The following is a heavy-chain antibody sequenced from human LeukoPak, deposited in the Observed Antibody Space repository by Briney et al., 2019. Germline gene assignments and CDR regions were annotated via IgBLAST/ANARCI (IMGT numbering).Heavy chain of an antibody. D-gene: IGHD2-15*01. J-gene: IGHJ4*02. CDR2: IYYSGST. CDR3: ASDVGYCSGGSCYYFDY. Sequence: PSETLSLTCTVSGGSISSYYWGWIRQPPGKGLEWIGSIYYSGSTYYNPSLKSRVTISVDTSKNQFSLKLSSVTAADTAVYYCASDVGYCSGGSCYYFDYWGQGTLVTVSS. V-gene: IGHV4-39*07. CDR1: GGSISSYY.